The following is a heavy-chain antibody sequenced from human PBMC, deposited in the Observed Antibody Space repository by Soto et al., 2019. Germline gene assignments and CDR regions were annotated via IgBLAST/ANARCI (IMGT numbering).Heavy chain of an antibody. V-gene: IGHV3-21*01. CDR2: ISTGSSYI. J-gene: IGHJ1*01. D-gene: IGHD6-13*01. CDR1: GFTFSSYT. Sequence: GGSLRLSCAASGFTFSSYTMHWVRQAPGKGLEWVSSISTGSSYIYYADSLKGRFTISRDNAGNSLYLQMNSLRAEDTAVYYCAREMKQLVQEGFLQHWGQGTLVPVSS. CDR3: AREMKQLVQEGFLQH.